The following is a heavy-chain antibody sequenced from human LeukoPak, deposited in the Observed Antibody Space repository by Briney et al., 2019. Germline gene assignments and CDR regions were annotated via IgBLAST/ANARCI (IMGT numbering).Heavy chain of an antibody. J-gene: IGHJ4*02. CDR1: GFTFRNYV. CDR2: IGGTDGTT. Sequence: PGGSRRLSCAASGFTFRNYVMNWVRQAPGEGLEWVSAIGGTDGTTFYAAFVKGRFTISRDNSRNTLYLQMNSLRAEDTAVYYCTKRIDGAGSYYIDFWGQGTVVTVSS. V-gene: IGHV3-23*01. CDR3: TKRIDGAGSYYIDF. D-gene: IGHD3-10*01.